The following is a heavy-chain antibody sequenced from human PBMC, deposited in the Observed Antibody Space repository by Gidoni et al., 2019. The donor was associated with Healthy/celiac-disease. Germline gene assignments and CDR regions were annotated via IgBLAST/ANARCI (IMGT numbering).Heavy chain of an antibody. CDR2: ISSSGSTI. D-gene: IGHD3-3*01. Sequence: QVQLVESGGGLVKPGGSLRLSCAASGFTFSDYYMSWIRQAPGKGLEWVSYISSSGSTIYYADSVKGRFTISRDNAKNSLYLQMNSLRAEDTAVYYCATTSISRDFWSGYYNYYYYGMDVWGQGTTVTVSS. V-gene: IGHV3-11*01. CDR1: GFTFSDYY. J-gene: IGHJ6*02. CDR3: ATTSISRDFWSGYYNYYYYGMDV.